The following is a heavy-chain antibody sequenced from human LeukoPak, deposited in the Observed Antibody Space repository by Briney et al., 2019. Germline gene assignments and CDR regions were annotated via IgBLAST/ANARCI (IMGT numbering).Heavy chain of an antibody. J-gene: IGHJ4*02. D-gene: IGHD6-25*01. V-gene: IGHV3-23*01. CDR1: GFTFSSYA. Sequence: GGSLRLSCAASGFTFSSYAMSWVRQAPGKGLEWVSAISGSGGSTYYADSVKGRFTISRDNSKNTLYLQMNSLRAEDTAVYYCAKSPTYSSGWAWYFDYWGQGTLVTVSS. CDR3: AKSPTYSSGWAWYFDY. CDR2: ISGSGGST.